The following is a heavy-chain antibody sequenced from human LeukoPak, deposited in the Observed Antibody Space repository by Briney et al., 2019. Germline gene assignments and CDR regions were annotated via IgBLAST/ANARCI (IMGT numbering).Heavy chain of an antibody. CDR3: AKDRAPDY. D-gene: IGHD3-10*01. V-gene: IGHV3-30-3*01. J-gene: IGHJ4*02. Sequence: GGSLRLSCAASGFTFSSYAMHWVRQAPGKGLEWVAVISYDGSNKYYADSVKGRFTISRDNSKNTLYLQMNSLRAEDTAVYYCAKDRAPDYWGQGTLVTVSS. CDR1: GFTFSSYA. CDR2: ISYDGSNK.